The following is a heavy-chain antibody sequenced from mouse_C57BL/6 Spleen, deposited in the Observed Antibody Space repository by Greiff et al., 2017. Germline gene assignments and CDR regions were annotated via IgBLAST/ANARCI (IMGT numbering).Heavy chain of an antibody. CDR1: GYTFTSYW. V-gene: IGHV1-52*01. CDR3: ARRFHYYGSSHFDC. D-gene: IGHD1-1*01. Sequence: VQLQQPGAELVRPGSSVKLSCKASGYTFTSYWMHWVKQRPIQGLEWIGNIDPSDSETHYNQKFKDKATLTADKSSSTAYMQLSSLTSEDSAVYYCARRFHYYGSSHFDCWGQGTTLTVSS. CDR2: IDPSDSET. J-gene: IGHJ2*01.